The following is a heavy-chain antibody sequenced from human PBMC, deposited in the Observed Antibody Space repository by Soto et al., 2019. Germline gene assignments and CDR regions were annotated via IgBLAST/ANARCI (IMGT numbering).Heavy chain of an antibody. V-gene: IGHV1-46*01. CDR1: GYSFTNYC. J-gene: IGHJ2*01. Sequence: QVQLVQSGADVKKPGTSVKVSCKAAGYSFTNYCMYWVRQAPGQGLEWMGMINPRTGSTRYAQKLQQRVTLTRDTSTTTVYMELSTLISDDTAVYYCARDGGLLTASWHYDLWGPGTLVTVSS. CDR3: ARDGGLLTASWHYDL. CDR2: INPRTGST. D-gene: IGHD2-15*01.